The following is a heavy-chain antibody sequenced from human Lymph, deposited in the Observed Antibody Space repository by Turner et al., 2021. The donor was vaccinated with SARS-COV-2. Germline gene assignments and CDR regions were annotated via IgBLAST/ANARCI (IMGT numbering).Heavy chain of an antibody. J-gene: IGHJ6*02. D-gene: IGHD1-26*01. CDR1: GYTFTSYD. CDR3: ARGRYSGGGMDV. CDR2: MNPNSGNT. Sequence: QVQLVQSGAEVQKPGASVKVSCKAPGYTFTSYDINWVRQATGQGLEWMGWMNPNSGNTGYEQKFQGRVTMTRNTSISTAYMELSSLRSEDTAVYYCARGRYSGGGMDVWGQGTTVTVSS. V-gene: IGHV1-8*02.